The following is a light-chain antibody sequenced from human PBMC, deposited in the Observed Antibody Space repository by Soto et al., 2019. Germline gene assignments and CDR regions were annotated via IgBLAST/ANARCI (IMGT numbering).Light chain of an antibody. Sequence: QSALTQPASVSGSPGQSITISCTGTSSDVGSYNLVSWYQQHPGKAPKLMIYEGSKRPSGVSNRFSGSKSGNTASLTISGLQAWEEADYYCCSYAGSRVVFGGGTKLTVL. CDR1: SSDVGSYNL. CDR2: EGS. V-gene: IGLV2-23*01. CDR3: CSYAGSRVV. J-gene: IGLJ2*01.